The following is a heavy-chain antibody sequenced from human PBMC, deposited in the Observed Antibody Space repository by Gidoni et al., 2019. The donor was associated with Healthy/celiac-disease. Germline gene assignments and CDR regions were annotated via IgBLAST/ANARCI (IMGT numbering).Heavy chain of an antibody. J-gene: IGHJ6*02. CDR3: ARDGFDSGGPDYYYYGMDV. Sequence: QVQLVESGGGVVQPGRSLRLSCAASGFTFSSYAMHCLRQAPGKGLEWVAVISYDGSNKYYADSVKGRFTISRDNSKNTLYLQMNSLRAEDTAVYYCARDGFDSGGPDYYYYGMDVWGQGTTVTVSS. CDR1: GFTFSSYA. V-gene: IGHV3-30*04. CDR2: ISYDGSNK. D-gene: IGHD1-26*01.